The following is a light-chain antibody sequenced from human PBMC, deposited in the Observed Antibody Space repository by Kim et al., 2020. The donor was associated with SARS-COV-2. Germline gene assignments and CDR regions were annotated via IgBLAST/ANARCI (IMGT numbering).Light chain of an antibody. Sequence: DIVMTQSPDSLAVSLGERATINCKSSQSLLYSSNNQNYLAWYQQKPGQPPKLLIYWAPTRESGVPERFSGSGSGTDFTLTISSLQAGDVAVYYCQQYYSTPLTFGGGTKVDIK. V-gene: IGKV4-1*01. J-gene: IGKJ4*01. CDR1: QSLLYSSNNQNY. CDR2: WAP. CDR3: QQYYSTPLT.